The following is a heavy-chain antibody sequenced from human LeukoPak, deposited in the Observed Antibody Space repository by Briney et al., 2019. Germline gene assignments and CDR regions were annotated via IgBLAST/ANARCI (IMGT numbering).Heavy chain of an antibody. CDR3: ASILWFGESNDY. J-gene: IGHJ4*02. CDR2: IYYSGST. CDR1: GGSISSGGYY. Sequence: SETMSLTCTVSGGSISSGGYYWSWIRRHPGKGLEWIGYIYYSGSTYYNPSLKSRVTISVDTSKNQFSLKLSSVTAADTAVYYCASILWFGESNDYWGQGTLVTVSS. D-gene: IGHD3-10*01. V-gene: IGHV4-31*03.